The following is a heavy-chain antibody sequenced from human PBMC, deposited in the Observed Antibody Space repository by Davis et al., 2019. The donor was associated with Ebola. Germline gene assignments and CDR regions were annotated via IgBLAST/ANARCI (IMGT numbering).Heavy chain of an antibody. CDR1: GFRFRDYF. Sequence: PGGSLRLSCTATGFRFRDYFMSWIRQAPGKGLEYLSYIGVGGDIFFHAESVQGRFFISWDSANNSLSLQMNRLRPDDTAVYYCARDKGYFGRGSYSSLFSGLDVWGQGTTVTVSS. CDR3: ARDKGYFGRGSYSSLFSGLDV. D-gene: IGHD3-10*01. V-gene: IGHV3-11*01. CDR2: IGVGGDIF. J-gene: IGHJ6*02.